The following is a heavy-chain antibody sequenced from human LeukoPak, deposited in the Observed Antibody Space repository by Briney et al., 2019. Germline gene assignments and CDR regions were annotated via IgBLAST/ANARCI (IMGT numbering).Heavy chain of an antibody. V-gene: IGHV4-39*07. Sequence: SETLSLTCTVSGGSISSGGYYWSWIRQPPGKGLEWIGEINHSGSTNYNPSLKSRVTISVDTSKNQFSLKLSSVTAADTAVYYCARKYAAAAPLGYWGQGTLVTVSS. CDR1: GGSISSGGYY. CDR2: INHSGST. D-gene: IGHD6-13*01. CDR3: ARKYAAAAPLGY. J-gene: IGHJ4*02.